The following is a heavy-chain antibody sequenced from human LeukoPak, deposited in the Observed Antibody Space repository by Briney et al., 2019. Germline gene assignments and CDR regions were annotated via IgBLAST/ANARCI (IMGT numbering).Heavy chain of an antibody. D-gene: IGHD5-24*01. J-gene: IGHJ4*02. CDR3: ARYIRDGYKTYYFDY. CDR1: GGSISSYY. V-gene: IGHV4-59*01. Sequence: SETLSLTCTVSGGSISSYYWSWIRQPPGKGLEWIGYIYYSGSTNYNPSLKSRVTISVDTSKNQFSPKLSSVTAADTAVYYCARYIRDGYKTYYFDYWGQGTLVTVSS. CDR2: IYYSGST.